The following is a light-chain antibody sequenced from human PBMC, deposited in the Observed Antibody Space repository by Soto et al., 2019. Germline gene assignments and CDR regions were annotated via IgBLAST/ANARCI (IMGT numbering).Light chain of an antibody. CDR1: QSVSTND. CDR2: ATS. J-gene: IGKJ5*01. Sequence: EIVLTQSPGTLSLSPGERVTLSCRASQSVSTNDLLWYQQKPGQAPRLLIYATSNRATGIPDRFSGSGSGTDFTLTIRRLEPEDVAIYYCQQYGGSPRITFGQGTRLEIK. CDR3: QQYGGSPRIT. V-gene: IGKV3-20*01.